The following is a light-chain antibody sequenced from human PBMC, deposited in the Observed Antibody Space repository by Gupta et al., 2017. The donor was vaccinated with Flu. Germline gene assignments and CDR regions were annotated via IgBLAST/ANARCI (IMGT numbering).Light chain of an antibody. V-gene: IGLV3-21*02. J-gene: IGLJ3*02. Sequence: SYVLTQSPSVSVAPGQTAKITCGGNDSRSKMVHWYQQKAGRAPVLVVNDDSDRPSGVPERFSGSNSGNTATLTISRVEAGDEADYYCQVWDTSSEHRVFGGGTKLTVL. CDR1: DSRSKM. CDR2: DDS. CDR3: QVWDTSSEHRV.